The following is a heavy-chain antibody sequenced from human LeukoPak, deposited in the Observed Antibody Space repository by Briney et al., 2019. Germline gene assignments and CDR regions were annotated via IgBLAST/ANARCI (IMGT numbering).Heavy chain of an antibody. D-gene: IGHD4-17*01. Sequence: ASVKVSCKASGYTFTSYGISWVRQAPGQGLEWMGWISAYNGNTNYAQKLQGRVTTTTDTSTSTAYMELRSLRSDDTAVYYCARDLLTAYGDYEAAPQWGQGTLVTVSS. CDR2: ISAYNGNT. V-gene: IGHV1-18*01. CDR3: ARDLLTAYGDYEAAPQ. J-gene: IGHJ4*02. CDR1: GYTFTSYG.